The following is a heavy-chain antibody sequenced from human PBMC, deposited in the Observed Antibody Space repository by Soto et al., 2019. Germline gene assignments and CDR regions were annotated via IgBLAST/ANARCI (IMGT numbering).Heavy chain of an antibody. Sequence: QVQLVESGGGVVQPGRSLRLSCAASGFTFSSYGMHWVRQAPGKGLEWGAVISYDGSNKYYADSVKGRFTISRDNSKNTLYLQMNSLRPEDTAVYYCAKDAYGSGTTLFDYWGQGTLVTVSS. CDR1: GFTFSSYG. D-gene: IGHD3-10*01. J-gene: IGHJ4*02. CDR3: AKDAYGSGTTLFDY. V-gene: IGHV3-30*18. CDR2: ISYDGSNK.